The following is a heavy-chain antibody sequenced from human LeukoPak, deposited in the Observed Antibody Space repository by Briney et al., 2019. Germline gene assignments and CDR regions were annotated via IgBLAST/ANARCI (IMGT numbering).Heavy chain of an antibody. CDR3: AKVKNPGMGVIYYFDY. D-gene: IGHD2-21*01. CDR2: ISSSGSTI. V-gene: IGHV3-48*03. Sequence: GGSLRLSCAASGFTFSSYEMNWVRQAPGKGLEWVSYISSSGSTIYYADSVKGRFTISRDNSKNTLYLQMNSLRAEDTAVYYCAKVKNPGMGVIYYFDYWGQGTLVTVSS. J-gene: IGHJ4*02. CDR1: GFTFSSYE.